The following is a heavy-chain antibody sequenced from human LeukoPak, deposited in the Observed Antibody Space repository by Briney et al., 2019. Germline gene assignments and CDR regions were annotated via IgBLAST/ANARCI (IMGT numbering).Heavy chain of an antibody. CDR1: GYTFTSYY. Sequence: ASVKVSCKASGYTFTSYYMHWVRQAPGQGLEWMGIINPSGGSTSYAQKFQGRVTMTEDTSTDTAYMELSSLRSEDTAVYYCATERFSGEMATTNAFDIWGQGTMVTVSS. J-gene: IGHJ3*02. V-gene: IGHV1-46*01. CDR3: ATERFSGEMATTNAFDI. D-gene: IGHD5-24*01. CDR2: INPSGGST.